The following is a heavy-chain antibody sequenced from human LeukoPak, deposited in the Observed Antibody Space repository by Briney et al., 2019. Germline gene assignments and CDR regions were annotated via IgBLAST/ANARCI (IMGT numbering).Heavy chain of an antibody. V-gene: IGHV3-7*03. CDR2: IKQDGSEK. CDR3: AREAHFMVRGVIIRRDGLDV. J-gene: IGHJ6*04. CDR1: GFTLSSYW. D-gene: IGHD3-10*01. Sequence: GGSLRLSCAASGFTLSSYWMTWVRQAPGKGLEWVANIKQDGSEKYYVDSVKGRFIISRDNAKNSLYLQTNSLRVEDTAVYYCAREAHFMVRGVIIRRDGLDVWGKGTTVTVSS.